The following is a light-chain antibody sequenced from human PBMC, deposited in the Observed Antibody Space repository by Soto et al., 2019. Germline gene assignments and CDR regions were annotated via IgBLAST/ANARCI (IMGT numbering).Light chain of an antibody. CDR1: SSDVGGYNY. CDR2: EVS. V-gene: IGLV2-14*01. Sequence: QSALTQPASVSGSPGQSITISCTGTSSDVGGYNYVSWSQQHPGKAPQLMIYEVSNRPSGVSNRFSGSKSGNTASLTISGLQAEDEADYYCSSYAGSKGVFGGGTKLTVL. J-gene: IGLJ2*01. CDR3: SSYAGSKGV.